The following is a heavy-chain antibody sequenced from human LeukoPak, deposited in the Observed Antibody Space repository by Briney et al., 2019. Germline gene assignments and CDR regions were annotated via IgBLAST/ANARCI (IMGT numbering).Heavy chain of an antibody. D-gene: IGHD3-22*01. CDR2: ILHDGSNK. Sequence: GGSLRLSCAASGFTFSSYAMHWVRQAPGKGLEWVEGILHDGSNKYYADSVKGRFTISRDNSKNTLSLQMNSLRADDTAVYYCGRDGDSSGYFYFDNWGQGTLVTVSS. J-gene: IGHJ4*02. CDR1: GFTFSSYA. CDR3: GRDGDSSGYFYFDN. V-gene: IGHV3-30-3*01.